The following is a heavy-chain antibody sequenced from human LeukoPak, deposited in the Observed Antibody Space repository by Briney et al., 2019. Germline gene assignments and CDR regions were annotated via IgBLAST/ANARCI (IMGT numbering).Heavy chain of an antibody. CDR2: IIPIFGTT. V-gene: IGHV1-69*05. CDR1: GGTFRSYA. J-gene: IGHJ6*03. CDR3: ASVTVATWAPDGHMDV. D-gene: IGHD4-11*01. Sequence: SVKVSCKASGGTFRSYAISWVRQATGQGLEWMGRIIPIFGTTNYAQKFQGRVTITTDESTSTAYMELSSLRSEDTAVYYCASVTVATWAPDGHMDVWGKGTTVTVSS.